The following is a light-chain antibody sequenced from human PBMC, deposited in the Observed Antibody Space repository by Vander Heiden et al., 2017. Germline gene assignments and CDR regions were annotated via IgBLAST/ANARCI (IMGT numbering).Light chain of an antibody. J-gene: IGKJ1*01. CDR2: AAS. CDR3: QKYNSAPRT. CDR1: QGIRNY. Sequence: DIQMTQSPSYLSASLGDRVTITCRASQGIRNYLAWYQQKPGKVPKLLIYAASTLQSGVPSRFSGSGSGTDFTLTISSLQPEDVATYYCQKYNSAPRTFGQGTKVEIK. V-gene: IGKV1-27*01.